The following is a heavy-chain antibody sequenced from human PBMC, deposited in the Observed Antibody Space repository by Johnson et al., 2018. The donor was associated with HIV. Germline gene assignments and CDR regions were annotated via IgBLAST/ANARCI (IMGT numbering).Heavy chain of an antibody. CDR1: GFTFDDYA. CDR2: ISWNSGSI. Sequence: VQLVESGGGLVQPGRSLRLSCTASGFTFDDYAMHWVRLAPGKGLEWVSGISWNSGSIAYADSVKGRFTTSRDNAKNSLYLQVKSPRAEDTALYLCAKDNGIAGTSGDAFDIWGQGTMVTVSS. D-gene: IGHD6-13*01. J-gene: IGHJ3*02. CDR3: AKDNGIAGTSGDAFDI. V-gene: IGHV3-9*01.